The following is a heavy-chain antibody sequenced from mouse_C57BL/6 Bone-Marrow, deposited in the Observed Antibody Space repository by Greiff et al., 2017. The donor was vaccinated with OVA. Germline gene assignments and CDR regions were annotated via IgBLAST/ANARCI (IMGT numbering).Heavy chain of an antibody. CDR3: ARSKDYGSSPYAMDY. D-gene: IGHD1-1*01. V-gene: IGHV1-82*01. J-gene: IGHJ4*01. Sequence: VQLVESGPELVKPGASVKISCKASGYAFSSSWMNWVKQRPGKGLEWIGRIYPGDGDTNYNGKFKGKATLTADKSSSTAYMQLSSLTSEDSAVYFCARSKDYGSSPYAMDYWGQGTSVTVSS. CDR1: GYAFSSSW. CDR2: IYPGDGDT.